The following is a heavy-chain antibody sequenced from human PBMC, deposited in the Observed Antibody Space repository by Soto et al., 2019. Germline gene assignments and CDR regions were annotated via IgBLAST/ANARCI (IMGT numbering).Heavy chain of an antibody. CDR1: GYTFTGYY. CDR3: ARGVAAAEGHYYGMDV. Sequence: QVQLVQSGAEVKKPGASVKVSCKASGYTFTGYYMHWVRQAPGQGLEWMGWLNPNSGGTNYAQKFQGRVTMTRDTSISTAYMELSRLRSDDTAVYYCARGVAAAEGHYYGMDVWGQGTTVTVSS. D-gene: IGHD6-13*01. CDR2: LNPNSGGT. V-gene: IGHV1-2*02. J-gene: IGHJ6*02.